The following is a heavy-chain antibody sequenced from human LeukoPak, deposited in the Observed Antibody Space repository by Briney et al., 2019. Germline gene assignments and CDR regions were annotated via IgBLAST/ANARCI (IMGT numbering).Heavy chain of an antibody. CDR2: IYYSGST. CDR3: ARDRVAQRYFDY. V-gene: IGHV4-59*12. Sequence: SETLSLTCTVSDGSISSYYWSWIRQPPGKGLEWIGYIYYSGSTNYNPSLKSRVTISVDTSKNQFSLKLSSVTAADTAVYYCARDRVAQRYFDYWGQGTLVTVSS. D-gene: IGHD3-3*01. J-gene: IGHJ4*02. CDR1: DGSISSYY.